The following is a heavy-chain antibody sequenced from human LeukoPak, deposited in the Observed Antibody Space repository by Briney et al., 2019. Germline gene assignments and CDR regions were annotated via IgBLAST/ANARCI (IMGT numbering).Heavy chain of an antibody. J-gene: IGHJ6*02. CDR2: INHSGST. V-gene: IGHV4-34*01. D-gene: IGHD2-8*01. CDR3: ARGSKRYCTNGVCSYGMDV. CDR1: GGSFSGYY. Sequence: PSETLSLTCAVYGGSFSGYYWSWIRQPPGKGLEWIGEINHSGSTNYNPSLKSRVTISVDTSKNQFSLKLGSVTAADTAVYYCARGSKRYCTNGVCSYGMDVWGQGTTVTVSS.